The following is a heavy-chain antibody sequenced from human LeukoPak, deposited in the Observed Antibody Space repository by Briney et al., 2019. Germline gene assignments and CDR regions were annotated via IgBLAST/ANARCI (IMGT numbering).Heavy chain of an antibody. V-gene: IGHV4-59*12. CDR2: IFYSGST. CDR1: GFSFSSNS. J-gene: IGHJ3*02. D-gene: IGHD3-22*01. Sequence: GSLRLSCAASGFSFSSNSMSWVRQPPGKALEWIGNIFYSGSTYYSPSLKSRVTISLDTSRNQFSLKLNSVTAADTAVYYCAKSNGYGLIDIWGQGTMVTVSS. CDR3: AKSNGYGLIDI.